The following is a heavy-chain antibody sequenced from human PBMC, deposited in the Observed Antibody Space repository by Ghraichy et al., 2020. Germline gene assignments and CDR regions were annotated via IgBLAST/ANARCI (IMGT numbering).Heavy chain of an antibody. CDR1: GFTFSSHW. CDR2: INQHGFET. V-gene: IGHV3-7*01. D-gene: IGHD5-12*01. CDR3: ARIVDYTLGHYGMDV. J-gene: IGHJ6*02. Sequence: GGSLRLSCAVSGFTFSSHWMSWVRQAPGKGLEWLANINQHGFETYYVDSVKGRFAISRDNAKNSLYLQMNSLRAEDTAVYYCARIVDYTLGHYGMDVWGQGTTVTVSS.